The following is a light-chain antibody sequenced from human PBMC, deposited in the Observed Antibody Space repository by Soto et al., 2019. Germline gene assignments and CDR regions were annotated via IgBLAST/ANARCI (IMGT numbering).Light chain of an antibody. CDR1: NSDVGAYNY. Sequence: QSALTQPHSVSGSPGQSVAISCTGTNSDVGAYNYVSWYQHHPGNAPKLIIYDLNKRPSGVPDRFSASKSGNTATLSISGLHLDDEADYYCCSYAGSTTSVLFGGGTKL. J-gene: IGLJ2*01. CDR3: CSYAGSTTSVL. CDR2: DLN. V-gene: IGLV2-11*01.